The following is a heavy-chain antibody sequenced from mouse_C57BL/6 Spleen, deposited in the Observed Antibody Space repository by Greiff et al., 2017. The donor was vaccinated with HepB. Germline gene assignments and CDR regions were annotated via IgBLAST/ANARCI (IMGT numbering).Heavy chain of an antibody. V-gene: IGHV1-55*01. D-gene: IGHD2-5*01. CDR3: SRRLYIDSNHWYFDV. CDR1: GYTFTSYW. Sequence: QVQLQQPGAELVKPGASVKMSCKASGYTFTSYWITWVKQRPGQGLEWIGDIYPGSGSTNYNEKFKSKATLTVDTSSSTAYMQLSSLTSEDSAVYYGSRRLYIDSNHWYFDVWGTGTTVTVAS. CDR2: IYPGSGST. J-gene: IGHJ1*03.